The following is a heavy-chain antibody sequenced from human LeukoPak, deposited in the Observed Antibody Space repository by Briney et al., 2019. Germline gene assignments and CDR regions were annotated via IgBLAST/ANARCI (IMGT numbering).Heavy chain of an antibody. D-gene: IGHD3-9*01. V-gene: IGHV3-48*02. J-gene: IGHJ4*02. CDR3: ATDLDWAFDY. CDR1: GFTFSSYT. CDR2: INSDSSNI. Sequence: GGSLRLSCAASGFTFSSYTMSWVRQAPGKGLEWVSYINSDSSNIYYVDSVKGRFTISRDNAKNSLYLQMNSLRDEDTAVYYCATDLDWAFDYWGQGTLVTVSS.